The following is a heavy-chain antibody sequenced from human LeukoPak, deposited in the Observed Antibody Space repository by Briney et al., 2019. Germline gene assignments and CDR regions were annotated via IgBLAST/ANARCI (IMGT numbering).Heavy chain of an antibody. V-gene: IGHV4-34*01. CDR2: INHRGST. Sequence: PSETLSLTCAVYAESLSKYYWTWIRQSPGKGLEWIGEINHRGSTNLNPSLKSRVTLSVDTSKHQCSLKLTSVTAADAAVYYCASSVGSTDYWGQGTLVTVSS. CDR3: ASSVGSTDY. J-gene: IGHJ4*02. CDR1: AESLSKYY. D-gene: IGHD1-26*01.